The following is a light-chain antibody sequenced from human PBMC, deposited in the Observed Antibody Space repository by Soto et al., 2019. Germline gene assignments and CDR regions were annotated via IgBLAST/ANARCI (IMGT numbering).Light chain of an antibody. CDR2: TAS. Sequence: DIQMTQSPSSLSVSAGERVTLSCRASQSINNYLNWYQQRPGQAPKLLIYTASTLASGVPARFSGSGFGTDFTLTISRLQPEDFATYYCQQSYSTPPLTFGGGTKVEI. CDR3: QQSYSTPPLT. J-gene: IGKJ4*01. V-gene: IGKV1-39*01. CDR1: QSINNY.